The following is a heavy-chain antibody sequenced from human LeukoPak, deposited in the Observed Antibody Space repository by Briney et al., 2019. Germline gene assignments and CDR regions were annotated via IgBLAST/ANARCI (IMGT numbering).Heavy chain of an antibody. CDR3: ARGWIVVVPAAYYYYGMDV. CDR2: IYYSGST. Sequence: SETLSLTCTVSGGSISSYYWSWIRQPPGKGLEWIGYIYYSGSTNYNPSLKSRVTISVDTSKNQFSLKLSSVTAADTAVYYCARGWIVVVPAAYYYYGMDVWGQGTTVTVSS. V-gene: IGHV4-59*01. CDR1: GGSISSYY. J-gene: IGHJ6*02. D-gene: IGHD2-2*01.